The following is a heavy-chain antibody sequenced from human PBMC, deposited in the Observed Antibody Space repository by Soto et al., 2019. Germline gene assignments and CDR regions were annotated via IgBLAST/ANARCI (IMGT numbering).Heavy chain of an antibody. Sequence: GXSVKVSCKASGYTFSSYYTNLVRQAPGQGLECMGWMNPKSGGTYFAQKFQVRVTLTRDTSISTAYMEVNRLRSDDTAVYYCTRENIENRDGLYDAFDIWGQGTTVTVSS. CDR1: GYTFSSYY. D-gene: IGHD2-15*01. CDR3: TRENIENRDGLYDAFDI. J-gene: IGHJ3*02. V-gene: IGHV1-2*02. CDR2: MNPKSGGT.